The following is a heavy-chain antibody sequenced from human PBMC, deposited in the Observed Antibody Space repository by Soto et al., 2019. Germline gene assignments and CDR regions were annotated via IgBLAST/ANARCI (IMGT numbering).Heavy chain of an antibody. V-gene: IGHV4-39*01. CDR2: IYYSGST. CDR3: ASPYSSRWYLEDWYFDL. D-gene: IGHD6-13*01. Sequence: SETLSLTCTVSGGSISSSSYYWGWIRQPPGKGLEWIGSIYYSGSTYYTPSLKSRVTISVDTSKNQFSLKLSSVTAADTAVYYCASPYSSRWYLEDWYFDLWGRGTLVTVS. J-gene: IGHJ2*01. CDR1: GGSISSSSYY.